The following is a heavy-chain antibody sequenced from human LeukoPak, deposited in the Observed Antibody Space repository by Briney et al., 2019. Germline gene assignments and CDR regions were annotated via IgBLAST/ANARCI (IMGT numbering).Heavy chain of an antibody. J-gene: IGHJ4*02. CDR3: ARFDYWSGFYPLDQ. V-gene: IGHV3-30*02. Sequence: GGSLRLSRAASGFTFSLYGMQWVRQAPGKGLEWVAFIRYDASNEYYVDSVKGRFTISRDNSENTLYLQMNSLRTEDTAVYYCARFDYWSGFYPLDQWGQGTLVTVSS. CDR1: GFTFSLYG. CDR2: IRYDASNE. D-gene: IGHD3-3*01.